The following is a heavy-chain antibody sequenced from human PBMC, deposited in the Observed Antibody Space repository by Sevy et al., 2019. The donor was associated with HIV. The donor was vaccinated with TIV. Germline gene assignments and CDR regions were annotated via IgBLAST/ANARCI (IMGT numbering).Heavy chain of an antibody. CDR3: ARDLRAVAGMTHYYYGMDV. Sequence: GGSLRLSCAASGFTFSSYAMHWVRQAPGKGLEWVAVISYDGSNKYYADSVKSRFTIPRDNSKNTLYLQMNSLRAEDTAVYYCARDLRAVAGMTHYYYGMDVWGQGTTVTVSS. V-gene: IGHV3-30-3*01. CDR2: ISYDGSNK. D-gene: IGHD6-19*01. J-gene: IGHJ6*02. CDR1: GFTFSSYA.